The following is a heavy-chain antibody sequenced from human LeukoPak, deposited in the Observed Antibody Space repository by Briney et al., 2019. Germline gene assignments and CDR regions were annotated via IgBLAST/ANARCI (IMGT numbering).Heavy chain of an antibody. Sequence: GGSLRLSCVVSGFTLSSYPMSWVRQAPGKGLEWVSVISESGDVTHYADSMKGRFTISRDNTKNTLNLQMNGLRDEDTAIYYCARDSSHYLGSSDYWGQGALVTVSS. D-gene: IGHD6-6*01. CDR3: ARDSSHYLGSSDY. V-gene: IGHV3-23*01. J-gene: IGHJ4*02. CDR2: ISESGDVT. CDR1: GFTLSSYP.